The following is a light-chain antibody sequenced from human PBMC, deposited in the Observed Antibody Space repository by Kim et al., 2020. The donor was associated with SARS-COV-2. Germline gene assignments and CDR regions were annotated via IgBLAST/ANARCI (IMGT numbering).Light chain of an antibody. CDR1: SRDVGSCHL. Sequence: QSIISYCPGTSRDVGSCHLVSWYQQHPGKRPKLRIYEVSERPSGVSNRFSGSKSGNTASLTISGLQAEDEADYYCCSYVGSTTWVFGGGTQLTVL. CDR2: EVS. V-gene: IGLV2-23*02. J-gene: IGLJ3*02. CDR3: CSYVGSTTWV.